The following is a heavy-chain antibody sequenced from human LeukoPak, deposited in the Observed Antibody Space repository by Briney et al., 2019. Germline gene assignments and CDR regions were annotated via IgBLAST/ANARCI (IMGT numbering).Heavy chain of an antibody. V-gene: IGHV1-69*06. CDR2: IIPIFGTA. CDR1: GGTFSSYA. CDR3: ARGRLGTWFGELKA. D-gene: IGHD3-10*01. Sequence: ASVKVSCKASGGTFSSYAISWVRQAPGQGLEWMGGIIPIFGTANYAQKFQGRVTITADKSTSTAYMELSRLRSDDTAVYYCARGRLGTWFGELKAWGQGTLVTVSS. J-gene: IGHJ5*02.